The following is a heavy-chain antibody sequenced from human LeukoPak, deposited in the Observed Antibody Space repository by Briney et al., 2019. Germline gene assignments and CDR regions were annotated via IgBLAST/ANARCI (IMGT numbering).Heavy chain of an antibody. D-gene: IGHD2-15*01. J-gene: IGHJ6*03. CDR2: IIPIFGTA. CDR3: ARGWRASRDYYYMDV. Sequence: SVKVSCKASGGTFSSYAISWVRQAPGQGLEWMGGIIPIFGTANYAQKFQGRVTITTDESTSTAYRELSSLRSEDTGVYYCARGWRASRDYYYMDVWGKGTTVTVSS. V-gene: IGHV1-69*05. CDR1: GGTFSSYA.